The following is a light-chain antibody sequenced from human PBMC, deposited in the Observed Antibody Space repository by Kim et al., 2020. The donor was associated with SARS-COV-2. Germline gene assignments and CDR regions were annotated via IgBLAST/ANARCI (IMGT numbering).Light chain of an antibody. J-gene: IGLJ3*02. CDR2: DVS. Sequence: GQPITSSCTGTSRDVGGYNYVSWYQQHPGKAPKLMIYDVSKRPSGVSNRFSGSKSGNTASLTISGLQAEDEADYYCSSYTSSSTWVFGGGTKLTVL. V-gene: IGLV2-14*04. CDR3: SSYTSSSTWV. CDR1: SRDVGGYNY.